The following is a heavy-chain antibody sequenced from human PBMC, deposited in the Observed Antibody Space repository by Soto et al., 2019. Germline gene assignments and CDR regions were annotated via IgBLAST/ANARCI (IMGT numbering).Heavy chain of an antibody. V-gene: IGHV3-74*01. CDR1: GFTFSTYW. J-gene: IGHJ6*02. CDR2: INSDGSTT. CDR3: ASGAYYDMGV. Sequence: EVQLVESGGGLVQPGGSLRLSCVGSGFTFSTYWMHWVRQAPGKGLVWVSRINSDGSTTNYADSVKSRFTISRDNAKNSRYLRMSSLRAEDTAVYYCASGAYYDMGVWGRGTTVTVSS.